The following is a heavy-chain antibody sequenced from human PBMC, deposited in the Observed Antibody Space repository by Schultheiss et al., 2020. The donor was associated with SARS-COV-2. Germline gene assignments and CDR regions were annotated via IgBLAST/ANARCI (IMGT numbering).Heavy chain of an antibody. Sequence: SETLSLTCAVSGGSISSGGYSWSWIRQPPGKGLEWIGEINHSGSTNYNPSLKSRVTISVDTSKNQFSLKLSSVTAADTAVYYCARGSGPYIAAAGAYWGQGTLVTVSS. CDR2: INHSGST. D-gene: IGHD6-13*01. CDR3: ARGSGPYIAAAGAY. J-gene: IGHJ4*02. V-gene: IGHV4-34*01. CDR1: GGSISSGGYS.